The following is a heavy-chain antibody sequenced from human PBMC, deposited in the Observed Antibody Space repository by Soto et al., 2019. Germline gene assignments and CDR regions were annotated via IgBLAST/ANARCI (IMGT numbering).Heavy chain of an antibody. D-gene: IGHD2-15*01. J-gene: IGHJ6*02. CDR2: IYYSGST. Sequence: SETLSLTCTVSGGSISRGGYYWSWIRQHPGKGLEWIGYIYYSGSTYYNPSLKSRVTISVDTSKNQFSLKLSSVTAADTAVYYCARVDCSGGSCYYGMDVWGQGTTVTVSS. V-gene: IGHV4-31*03. CDR3: ARVDCSGGSCYYGMDV. CDR1: GGSISRGGYY.